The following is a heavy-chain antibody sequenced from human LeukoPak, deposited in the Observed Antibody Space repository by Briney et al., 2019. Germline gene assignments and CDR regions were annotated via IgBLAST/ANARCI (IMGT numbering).Heavy chain of an antibody. CDR3: AKRPTGAYYYYGMDV. CDR1: GFTFDDYA. Sequence: SLRLSCAASGFTFDDYAMHWVRQAPGKGLEWVSGISWNSGSIGYADSVKGRFTISRDNAKNALYLQMNSLRAEDTAVYYCAKRPTGAYYYYGMDVWGQGTTVTVSS. CDR2: ISWNSGSI. J-gene: IGHJ6*02. D-gene: IGHD1-1*01. V-gene: IGHV3-9*01.